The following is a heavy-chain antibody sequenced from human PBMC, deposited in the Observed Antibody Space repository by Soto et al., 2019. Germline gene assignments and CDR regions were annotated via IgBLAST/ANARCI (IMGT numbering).Heavy chain of an antibody. CDR2: ISSTGSTI. V-gene: IGHV3-11*01. J-gene: IGHJ4*01. D-gene: IGHD3-22*01. CDR1: GFTFRDHY. Sequence: GGSLGLSCAASGFTFRDHYMSWIRQAPGKGLEWISYISSTGSTIYYADSVKGRLTISRDNAKNSLYLQMNSLRAEDTAVYYCARAPSSGYYYYDYWGHGTLVTVS. CDR3: ARAPSSGYYYYDY.